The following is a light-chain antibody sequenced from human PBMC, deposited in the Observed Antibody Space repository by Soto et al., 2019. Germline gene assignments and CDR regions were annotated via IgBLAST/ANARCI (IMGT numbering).Light chain of an antibody. CDR1: SSDDGGYNY. J-gene: IGLJ1*01. CDR3: SSYTTSNTRQIV. Sequence: QSALTQPASVSGSPGQSITISCTGISSDDGGYNYVSWYQQHPGKAPKFMIYDVSNRPSGVSNRFSGSKSGNTASLTISGLQAEDEADYYCSSYTTSNTRQIVFGTGTKLTVL. V-gene: IGLV2-14*01. CDR2: DVS.